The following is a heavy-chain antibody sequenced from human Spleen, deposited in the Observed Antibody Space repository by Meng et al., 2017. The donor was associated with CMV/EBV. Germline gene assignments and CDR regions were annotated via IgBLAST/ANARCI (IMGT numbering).Heavy chain of an antibody. J-gene: IGHJ4*02. CDR3: ARGDYEVHY. V-gene: IGHV1-18*01. Sequence: ASVKVSCKASGYTFTKYGINWVRQAPGQGLEWMGWISAYNGNTSNAQKFQGRVTMTTDTYMNIAYMELRSLRSDDTAVYYCARGDYEVHYWGQGTLVTVSS. D-gene: IGHD4-17*01. CDR1: GYTFTKYG. CDR2: ISAYNGNT.